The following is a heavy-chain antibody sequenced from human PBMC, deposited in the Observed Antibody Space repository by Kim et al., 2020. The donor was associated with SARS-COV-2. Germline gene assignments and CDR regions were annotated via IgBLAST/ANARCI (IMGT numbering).Heavy chain of an antibody. CDR3: ARDLGYYYDSSGSPQGYYYGMDV. Sequence: GGSLRLSCAASGFTFSSYSMNWVRQAPGKGLEWVSYISSRSNIIYYPDSVKGRFTVSRDNAKNSLYLQMNSLRAEDTAVYYCARDLGYYYDSSGSPQGYYYGMDVWGQGTTVTVSS. J-gene: IGHJ6*02. V-gene: IGHV3-48*04. CDR2: ISSRSNII. D-gene: IGHD3-22*01. CDR1: GFTFSSYS.